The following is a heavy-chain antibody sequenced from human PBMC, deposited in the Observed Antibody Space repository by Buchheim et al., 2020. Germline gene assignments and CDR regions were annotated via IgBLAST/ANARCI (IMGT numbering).Heavy chain of an antibody. CDR1: GGSFSGYY. J-gene: IGHJ2*01. Sequence: QVQLQQWGAGLLKPSETLSLTCAVYGGSFSGYYWSWIRQPPGKGLEWIGEINHSGSTNYNPSLKSRVTISVDTSKNQFSLKLSSVAAADTAVYYCARLKVDSSDFDLWGRGTL. CDR2: INHSGST. D-gene: IGHD3-22*01. V-gene: IGHV4-34*01. CDR3: ARLKVDSSDFDL.